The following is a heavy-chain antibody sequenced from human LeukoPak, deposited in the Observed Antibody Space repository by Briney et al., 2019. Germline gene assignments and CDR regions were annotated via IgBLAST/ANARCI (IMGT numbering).Heavy chain of an antibody. Sequence: SGGSLRLSCAVSGFTFRNHWMAWVRQAPGKGLEWVANINQDGSQTYYVDSVRGRFTISRDNAQNSLYLEMNTLRAEDTAVYYCASEGQLVRQYIYWGQGTLVTVSS. V-gene: IGHV3-7*01. CDR3: ASEGQLVRQYIY. CDR2: INQDGSQT. D-gene: IGHD4-11*01. J-gene: IGHJ4*02. CDR1: GFTFRNHW.